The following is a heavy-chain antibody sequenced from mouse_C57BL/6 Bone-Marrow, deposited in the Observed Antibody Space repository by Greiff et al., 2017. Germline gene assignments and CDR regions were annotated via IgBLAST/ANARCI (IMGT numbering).Heavy chain of an antibody. D-gene: IGHD1-1*01. V-gene: IGHV1-76*01. CDR1: GYTFTDYY. J-gene: IGHJ2*01. CDR3: ARSHLLLPDY. Sequence: VQLQQSGAELVRPGASVKLSCKASGYTFTDYYINWVKQRPGPGLEWIARIYPGSGNTYYNEKFKGKATLTAEKSSSTAYMQLSSLTSEDSAVYFCARSHLLLPDYWGQGTTLTVSS. CDR2: IYPGSGNT.